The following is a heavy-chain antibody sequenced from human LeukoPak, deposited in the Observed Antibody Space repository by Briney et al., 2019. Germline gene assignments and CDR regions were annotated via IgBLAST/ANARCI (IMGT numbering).Heavy chain of an antibody. D-gene: IGHD3-10*01. CDR3: ARDLSGRRSNYFDY. V-gene: IGHV3-30*03. J-gene: IGHJ4*02. CDR2: ISYDGSNK. Sequence: PGGSLRLSCAASGFTFSSYGMHWVRQAPGKGLEWVAVISYDGSNKYYADSVKGRFTISRDNSKNTLYLQMNSLRADDTAVYYCARDLSGRRSNYFDYWGQGTLVTVSS. CDR1: GFTFSSYG.